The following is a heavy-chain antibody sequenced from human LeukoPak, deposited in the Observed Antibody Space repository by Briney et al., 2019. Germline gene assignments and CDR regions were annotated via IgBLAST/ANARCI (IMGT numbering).Heavy chain of an antibody. CDR2: SRNKANSYTT. D-gene: IGHD5-24*01. V-gene: IGHV3-72*01. Sequence: GGSLRLSCAASGLTFSVHYMDWVRQAPGKGLEWIGRSRNKANSYTTEYAASVEGRFTISRDDSTSSLYLQMNSLKTEDTAMYYCANFFGDNFGYWGQGTLVTVSS. J-gene: IGHJ4*02. CDR3: ANFFGDNFGY. CDR1: GLTFSVHY.